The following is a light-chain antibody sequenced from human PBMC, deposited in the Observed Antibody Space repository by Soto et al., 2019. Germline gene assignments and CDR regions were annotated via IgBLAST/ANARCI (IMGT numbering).Light chain of an antibody. CDR2: EVS. CDR3: SSYTSSSTLENV. CDR1: SSDVGGYNY. J-gene: IGLJ1*01. Sequence: QSVLTQPASVSGSPGQSITISCTGTSSDVGGYNYVSWYQQHPGKAPKLMIYEVSNRPSGVSNRFSGSKSGNTASPTISGLQAEDEADYYCSSYTSSSTLENVFGTGTKVTVL. V-gene: IGLV2-14*01.